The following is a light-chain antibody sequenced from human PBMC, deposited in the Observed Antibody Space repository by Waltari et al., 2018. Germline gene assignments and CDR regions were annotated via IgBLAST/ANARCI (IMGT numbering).Light chain of an antibody. V-gene: IGLV2-23*02. CDR2: EVN. Sequence: QSALTQPASVSGSPGQSITVSCTGTSSDVGSYNLVSWFQQYPDTAPKLIIFEVNKRPSGVCNRFSGSKSGNTASLTISGLQAGDEADYYCCSYAGSGIYVFGTGAKVTVL. CDR1: SSDVGSYNL. CDR3: CSYAGSGIYV. J-gene: IGLJ1*01.